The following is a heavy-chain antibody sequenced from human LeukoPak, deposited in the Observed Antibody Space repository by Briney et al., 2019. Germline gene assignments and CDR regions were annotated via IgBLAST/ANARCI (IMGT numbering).Heavy chain of an antibody. CDR3: GTAQY. Sequence: GGSLRLSCAASGFIFNDFWMHWLRQVPGKGPVGVSRISSDGSTTYYADSVKGRFTISRDNAKNTLYLQMSSLRVEDTAVYYCGTAQYWGQGTLLTVSS. J-gene: IGHJ4*02. V-gene: IGHV3-74*01. CDR2: ISSDGSTT. CDR1: GFIFNDFW.